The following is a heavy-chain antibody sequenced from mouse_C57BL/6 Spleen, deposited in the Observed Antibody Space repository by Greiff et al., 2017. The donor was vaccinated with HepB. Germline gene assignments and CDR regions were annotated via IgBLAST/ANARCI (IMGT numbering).Heavy chain of an antibody. J-gene: IGHJ1*03. CDR1: GFTFSNYW. Sequence: EVKLVESGGGLVQPGGSMKLSCVASGFTFSNYWMNWVRQSPEKGLEWVDQIRLKSDNYAKHYAESVKGRFTISRDDSKSSVYLQMDKLRAEDTGIYYCTDAVDYWYFDVWGTGTTVTVSS. V-gene: IGHV6-3*01. D-gene: IGHD3-3*01. CDR3: TDAVDYWYFDV. CDR2: IRLKSDNYAK.